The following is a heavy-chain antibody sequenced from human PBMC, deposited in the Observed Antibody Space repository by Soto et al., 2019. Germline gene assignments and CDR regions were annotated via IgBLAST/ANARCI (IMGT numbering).Heavy chain of an antibody. J-gene: IGHJ3*02. CDR2: IIPIFGTA. V-gene: IGHV1-69*13. CDR1: GGTFSSYA. D-gene: IGHD2-21*02. Sequence: SVKVSCKASGGTFSSYATSWVRQAPGQGLEWMGGIIPIFGTANYAQKFQGRVTITADESTSTAYMELSSLRSEDTAVYYCARNRREGDPILPYAFDIWGQGTMVTVSS. CDR3: ARNRREGDPILPYAFDI.